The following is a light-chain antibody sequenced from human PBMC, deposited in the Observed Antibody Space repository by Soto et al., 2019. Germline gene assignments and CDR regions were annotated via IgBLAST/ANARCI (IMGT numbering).Light chain of an antibody. J-gene: IGKJ2*01. Sequence: DIQMTQSPSSLSASVGDRVSVTCRASQSVDRFLNWYQHKPGTAPNLLIYSISRLPSGVPSRFSGSGSETDFTLTITNLQPEDSATYYCQQTNRASYTFGQGTKLEIK. CDR2: SIS. CDR1: QSVDRF. V-gene: IGKV1-39*01. CDR3: QQTNRASYT.